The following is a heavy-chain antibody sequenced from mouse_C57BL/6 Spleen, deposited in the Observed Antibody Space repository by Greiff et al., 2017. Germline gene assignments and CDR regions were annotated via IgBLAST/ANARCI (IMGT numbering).Heavy chain of an antibody. CDR1: GYAFSSSW. J-gene: IGHJ2*01. V-gene: IGHV1-82*01. Sequence: VQRVESGPELVKPGASVKISCKASGYAFSSSWMNWVKQRPGKGLEWIGRIYPGDGDTNYNGKFKGKATLTADKSSSTAYMQLSSLTSEDSAVYFCARGADDYDSDYWGQGTTLTVSS. D-gene: IGHD2-4*01. CDR3: ARGADDYDSDY. CDR2: IYPGDGDT.